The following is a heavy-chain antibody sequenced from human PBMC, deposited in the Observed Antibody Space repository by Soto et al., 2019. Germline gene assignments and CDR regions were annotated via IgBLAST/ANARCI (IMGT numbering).Heavy chain of an antibody. J-gene: IGHJ3*02. Sequence: ASVKVSCKASGYTFTSYAMHWVRQAPGQRLEWMGWINAGNGNTKYSQKFQGRVTITRDTSASTAYMELSSPRSEDTAVYYCARDTNYYDSSGYFDAFDTWGQGTMVTVSS. CDR2: INAGNGNT. CDR1: GYTFTSYA. V-gene: IGHV1-3*01. CDR3: ARDTNYYDSSGYFDAFDT. D-gene: IGHD3-22*01.